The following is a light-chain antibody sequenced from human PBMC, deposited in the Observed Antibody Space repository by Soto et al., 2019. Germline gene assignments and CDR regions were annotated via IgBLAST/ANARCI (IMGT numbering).Light chain of an antibody. CDR3: QQYYNWPRT. Sequence: EVAMTQSPVTLSVSPGERATLSCRASRSVSSNLAWYQQKLGQAPRLLIYGASTRAPGIPDRFSAGGSGTEFTLTISSLQSEDFAVYYCQQYYNWPRTFGQGTKVEIK. CDR2: GAS. J-gene: IGKJ1*01. CDR1: RSVSSN. V-gene: IGKV3-15*01.